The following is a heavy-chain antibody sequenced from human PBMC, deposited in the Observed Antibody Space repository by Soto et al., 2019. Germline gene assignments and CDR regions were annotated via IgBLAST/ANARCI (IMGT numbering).Heavy chain of an antibody. V-gene: IGHV3-23*01. CDR3: AKDHRNCRPGIVVVPAAECVPHINWFDP. CDR2: ISGSGGST. Sequence: GGSLRLSCAASGFTFSSYAMSWVRQAPGKGLEWVSAISGSGGSTYYADSVKGRFTISRDNSKNTLYLQMNSLRAEDTAVYYCAKDHRNCRPGIVVVPAAECVPHINWFDPWGQGTLVTVSS. D-gene: IGHD2-2*01. J-gene: IGHJ5*02. CDR1: GFTFSSYA.